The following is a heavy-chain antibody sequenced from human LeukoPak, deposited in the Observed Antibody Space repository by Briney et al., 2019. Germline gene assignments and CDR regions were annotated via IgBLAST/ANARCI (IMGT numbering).Heavy chain of an antibody. CDR3: ARSGGRSIAARLPDY. D-gene: IGHD6-6*01. V-gene: IGHV4-39*01. Sequence: PSETLSLTCTVSGGSISSGDYYWGCIRQPPGKGLECIGSIYYSGSTYYNPSLKSRVTISVDTSKNQFSLKLSSVTAADTAVYYCARSGGRSIAARLPDYWGQGTLVTVSS. J-gene: IGHJ4*02. CDR2: IYYSGST. CDR1: GGSISSGDYY.